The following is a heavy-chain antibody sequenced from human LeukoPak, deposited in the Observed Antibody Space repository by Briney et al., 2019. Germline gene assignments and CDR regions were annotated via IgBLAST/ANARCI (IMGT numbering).Heavy chain of an antibody. CDR2: IYTSGST. Sequence: PSETLSLTCTVSGGSISSGSYYWSWIRQPAGKGLEWIGRIYTSGSTNYNPSLKSRVTISVDTSKNQFSLKLSSVTAADTAVYYCARGPASIVGATPVYYYYYMDVWGKGTTVTVSS. D-gene: IGHD1-26*01. V-gene: IGHV4-61*02. CDR1: GGSISSGSYY. CDR3: ARGPASIVGATPVYYYYYMDV. J-gene: IGHJ6*03.